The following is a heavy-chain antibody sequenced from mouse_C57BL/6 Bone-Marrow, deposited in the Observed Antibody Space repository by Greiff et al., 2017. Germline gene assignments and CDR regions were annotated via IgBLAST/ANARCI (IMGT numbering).Heavy chain of an antibody. CDR2: IDPSDSYT. CDR1: GYTFTSYW. Sequence: QVQLQQSGAELVMPGASVKLSCKASGYTFTSYWMHWVKQRPGQGLEWIGEIDPSDSYTNYNQKFKGKSTLTVDKSSITAYMQLSSLTSEDSAVYYCARRSEYVWFAYWGQGTLVTVSA. CDR3: ARRSEYVWFAY. J-gene: IGHJ3*01. V-gene: IGHV1-69*01. D-gene: IGHD5-2*01.